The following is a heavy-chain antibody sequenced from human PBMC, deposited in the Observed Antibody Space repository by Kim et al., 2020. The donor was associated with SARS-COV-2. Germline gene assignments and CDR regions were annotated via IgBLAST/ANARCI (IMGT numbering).Heavy chain of an antibody. Sequence: ASVKVSCKASGYTFTSYAMNWVRQAPGQGLEWMGWINTNTGNPTYAQGFTGRFVFSLDTSVSTAYLQISSLKAEDTAVYYCARAGVIGAGSGWYDFDYWGQGTLVTVSS. CDR2: INTNTGNP. V-gene: IGHV7-4-1*02. D-gene: IGHD6-19*01. CDR1: GYTFTSYA. CDR3: ARAGVIGAGSGWYDFDY. J-gene: IGHJ4*02.